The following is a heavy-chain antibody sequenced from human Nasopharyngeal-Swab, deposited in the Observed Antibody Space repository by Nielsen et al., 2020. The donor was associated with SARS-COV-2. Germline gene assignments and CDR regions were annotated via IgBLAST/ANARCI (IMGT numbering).Heavy chain of an antibody. Sequence: GGSLRLSCAASGFTFSDYYMSWIRQAPGKGLEWVSYISSSGSTIYYADSVKGRFTISRDNAENSLYLQMNSLRAEDTAVYYCARVSWSDYDFWSGYYKSSYYYGMDVWGQGTTVTVSS. V-gene: IGHV3-11*04. CDR3: ARVSWSDYDFWSGYYKSSYYYGMDV. CDR2: ISSSGSTI. J-gene: IGHJ6*02. D-gene: IGHD3-3*01. CDR1: GFTFSDYY.